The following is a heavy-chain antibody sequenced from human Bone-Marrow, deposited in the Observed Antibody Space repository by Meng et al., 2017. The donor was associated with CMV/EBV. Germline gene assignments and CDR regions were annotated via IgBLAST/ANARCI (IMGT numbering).Heavy chain of an antibody. CDR1: GESISGDKW. V-gene: IGHV4-4*02. CDR3: ARRPYYDSTGYFYN. D-gene: IGHD3-22*01. Sequence: SGESISGDKWWTWIRQPPGKGLEWIGEIHQSGSTNYNPSLKSRVTISVDKSKNQFSLKLNSVTAADTAVYYCARRPYYDSTGYFYNWGQGTLVTVSS. CDR2: IHQSGST. J-gene: IGHJ4*02.